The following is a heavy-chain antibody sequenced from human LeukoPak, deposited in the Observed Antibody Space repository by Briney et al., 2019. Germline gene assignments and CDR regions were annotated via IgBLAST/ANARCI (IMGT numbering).Heavy chain of an antibody. D-gene: IGHD5-12*01. V-gene: IGHV3-21*01. Sequence: GGSLRLSCAASGFTFSSYSMNWVRQAPGKGLEWVSSISSSSSYIYYADSVKGRFTISRDNSKNTLYLQMNSLRAEDTAVYYCARVTGFRGAFDIWGQGTMVTVSS. CDR3: ARVTGFRGAFDI. CDR2: ISSSSSYI. J-gene: IGHJ3*02. CDR1: GFTFSSYS.